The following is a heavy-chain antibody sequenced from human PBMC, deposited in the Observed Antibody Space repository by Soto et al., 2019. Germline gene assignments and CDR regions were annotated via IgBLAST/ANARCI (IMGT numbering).Heavy chain of an antibody. CDR3: ARHAAHSSGFTDY. V-gene: IGHV4-39*01. J-gene: IGHJ4*02. CDR1: GGSISSGGYY. D-gene: IGHD6-19*01. Sequence: SETLSLTCTVSGGSISSGGYYWSWIRQPPGKGLEWIGSIYYSGSTYYNPSLKSRVTISVDTSKNQFSLKLSSVTAADTAVYYCARHAAHSSGFTDYWGQGTLVTVSS. CDR2: IYYSGST.